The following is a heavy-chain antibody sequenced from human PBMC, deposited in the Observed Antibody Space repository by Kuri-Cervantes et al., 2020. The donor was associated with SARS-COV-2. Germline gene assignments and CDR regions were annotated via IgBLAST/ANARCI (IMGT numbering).Heavy chain of an antibody. CDR3: ARLLLRPTYYYYYSMDV. J-gene: IGHJ6*02. Sequence: GESLKISCKGSGYSFTSYWIGWVRQMPGKGLEWMGIIYPGDSATRYSPSFQGQVTISADKSSSTAYLQWSSLKASDTAMYYCARLLLRPTYYYYYSMDVWGQGTTVTVSS. D-gene: IGHD2-15*01. CDR2: IYPGDSAT. V-gene: IGHV5-51*01. CDR1: GYSFTSYW.